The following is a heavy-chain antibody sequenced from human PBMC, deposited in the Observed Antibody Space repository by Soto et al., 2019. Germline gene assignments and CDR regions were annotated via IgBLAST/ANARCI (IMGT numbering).Heavy chain of an antibody. CDR2: FYYNGRT. Sequence: QLQLQESGPGLVKPSETLSLTCTVSGGSISSSSYYWGWIRQPPGKGLEWIGTFYYNGRTYYSPSFTSRVTISVDTPKNPFSLKLSSVPAADTAVFYCARLPRRLGNYQSQFDLWGRGTLVTVSS. V-gene: IGHV4-39*01. CDR1: GGSISSSSYY. J-gene: IGHJ2*01. CDR3: ARLPRRLGNYQSQFDL. D-gene: IGHD1-7*01.